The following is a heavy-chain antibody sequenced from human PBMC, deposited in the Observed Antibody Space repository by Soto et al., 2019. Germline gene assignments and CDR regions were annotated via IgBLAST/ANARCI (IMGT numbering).Heavy chain of an antibody. CDR3: ARLPVITAPYYYYYMDV. D-gene: IGHD3-22*01. V-gene: IGHV5-51*01. CDR2: IYPGDSDT. J-gene: IGHJ6*03. Sequence: GESLKISCKGPGYSFTSYWIGWVRQMPGKGLEWMGIIYPGDSDTRYSPSFQGQVTISADKSISTAYLQWSSLKASDTAMYYCARLPVITAPYYYYYMDVWGKGTTVTVSS. CDR1: GYSFTSYW.